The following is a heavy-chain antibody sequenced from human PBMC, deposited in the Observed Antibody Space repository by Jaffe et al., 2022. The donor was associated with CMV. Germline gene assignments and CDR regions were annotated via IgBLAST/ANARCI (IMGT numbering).Heavy chain of an antibody. V-gene: IGHV3-23*01. J-gene: IGHJ5*02. CDR1: GFTFSSFA. CDR3: AKGWYSHGSGRNWFDP. CDR2: IGGGLDTI. D-gene: IGHD6-19*01. Sequence: EVQLLESGGALVQPGGSLRLSCETSGFTFSSFAMSWVRQAPGKGLEWVSAIGGGLDTIWYADSVKGRFTISRDDSKNTLYLQMNSLRADDTAVYYCAKGWYSHGSGRNWFDPWGQGTLVTVSS.